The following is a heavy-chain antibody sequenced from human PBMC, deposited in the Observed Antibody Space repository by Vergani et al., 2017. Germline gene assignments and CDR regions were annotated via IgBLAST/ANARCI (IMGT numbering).Heavy chain of an antibody. Sequence: QLQLQESGPGLVKPSETLTLTCTVSGGSISSSSYYWGWIRQPPGKGLEWIGSIYYSGSTYYNPSLKSRVTISVDTSKNQFSLKLGSVTAADTAVYYCARHGXGRGCSGYDCPIDYWGQGTLVTVSS. V-gene: IGHV4-39*01. CDR1: GGSISSSSYY. CDR3: ARHGXGRGCSGYDCPIDY. D-gene: IGHD5-12*01. CDR2: IYYSGST. J-gene: IGHJ4*02.